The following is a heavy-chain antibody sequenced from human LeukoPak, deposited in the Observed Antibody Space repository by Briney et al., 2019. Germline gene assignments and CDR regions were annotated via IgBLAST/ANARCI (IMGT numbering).Heavy chain of an antibody. V-gene: IGHV1-3*01. D-gene: IGHD6-13*01. CDR1: GYTFTSYA. J-gene: IGHJ4*02. Sequence: ASVKVSCKASGYTFTSYAMHWVRQAPGQRLEWMGWINAGNGNTKYSQKFQGRITITRDTSASTAYMELSSLRSEDTAVYYCARSTNSIAAADYWGQGTLVTVSS. CDR2: INAGNGNT. CDR3: ARSTNSIAAADY.